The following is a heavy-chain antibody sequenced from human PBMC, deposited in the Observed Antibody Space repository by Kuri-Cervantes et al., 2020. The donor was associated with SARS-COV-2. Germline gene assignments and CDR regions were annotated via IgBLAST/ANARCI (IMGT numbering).Heavy chain of an antibody. CDR3: AKEIRATTRFDAFDI. Sequence: GESLKISCAASGFTFSSYAMSWVRQAPGEGLEWVSAISGSGGSTYYADSVKGRFTISRDNSKNTLYLQMNSLRAEDTAVYYCAKEIRATTRFDAFDIWGQGTMVTVSS. CDR2: ISGSGGST. V-gene: IGHV3-23*01. D-gene: IGHD1-26*01. J-gene: IGHJ3*02. CDR1: GFTFSSYA.